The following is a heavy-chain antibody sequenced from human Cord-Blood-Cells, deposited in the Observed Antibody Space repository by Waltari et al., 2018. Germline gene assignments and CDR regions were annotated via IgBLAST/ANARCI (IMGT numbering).Heavy chain of an antibody. CDR2: IKQDGSEK. D-gene: IGHD3-22*01. Sequence: EVQLVESGGGLVQPGGSLRLSCAASGFTFSSYWMSWVRQAPGKGLGWVANIKQDGSEKYYVDSVKGRFTISRDNAKNSLYLQMNSLRAEDTAVYYCARDSADYYDSSGYYYRDYWGQGTLVTVSS. CDR1: GFTFSSYW. CDR3: ARDSADYYDSSGYYYRDY. V-gene: IGHV3-7*05. J-gene: IGHJ4*02.